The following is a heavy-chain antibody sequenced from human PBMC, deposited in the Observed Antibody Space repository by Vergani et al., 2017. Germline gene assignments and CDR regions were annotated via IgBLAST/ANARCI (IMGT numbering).Heavy chain of an antibody. V-gene: IGHV1-2*02. CDR3: ARDILNIVVVPAANILGLDY. J-gene: IGHJ4*02. D-gene: IGHD2-2*01. Sequence: QVQLVQSGAEVKKPGASVKVSCKASGYTFTGYYMHWVRQAPGQGLEWMGWINPNSGGTNYAQKFQGRVTMTRDTSISTACMELSRLRSDDTAVYYCARDILNIVVVPAANILGLDYWGQGTLVTVSS. CDR2: INPNSGGT. CDR1: GYTFTGYY.